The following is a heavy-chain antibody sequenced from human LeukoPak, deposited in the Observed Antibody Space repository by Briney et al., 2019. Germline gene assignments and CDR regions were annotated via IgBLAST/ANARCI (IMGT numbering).Heavy chain of an antibody. CDR1: GFSFSNYV. Sequence: GGSLRLSCAASGFSFSNYVMTWVRQPPGKGLEWVSGISGSGGSIYYADSVKGRFTISRDNSKNTLYLQMNSLRAEDTAVYYCAKDQKWELLPFDYWGQGTLVTVSS. J-gene: IGHJ4*02. CDR2: ISGSGGSI. CDR3: AKDQKWELLPFDY. V-gene: IGHV3-23*01. D-gene: IGHD1-26*01.